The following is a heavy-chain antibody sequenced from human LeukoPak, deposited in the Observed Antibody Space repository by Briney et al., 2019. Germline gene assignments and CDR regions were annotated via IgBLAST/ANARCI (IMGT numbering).Heavy chain of an antibody. CDR1: GAAFSKYG. V-gene: IGHV3-23*01. CDR3: ATEGFYF. J-gene: IGHJ4*02. CDR2: ISRSGDIT. Sequence: PGGSLRLSCAASGAAFSKYGMKWVRQAAGAGLEYISGISRSGDITHYADSVKGRFTISRDNVKNTLYLQMNSLTAEDTALYYCATEGFYFWGPGTQVTVSS.